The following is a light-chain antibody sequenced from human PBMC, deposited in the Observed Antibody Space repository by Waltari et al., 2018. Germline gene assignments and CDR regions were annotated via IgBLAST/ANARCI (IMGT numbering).Light chain of an antibody. CDR2: KNS. V-gene: IGLV1-51*02. J-gene: IGLJ3*02. Sequence: QSVLTQPPSVSAAPGQKVTISCSGSSANIVSSYVVCYQQLPGKAPKLLIFKNSQRPPGLPDRFSGSKSGTSATLDSKGLQPGHEAQYYCETWDNSLSAVVFGGGTTLSVL. CDR1: SANIVSSY. CDR3: ETWDNSLSAVV.